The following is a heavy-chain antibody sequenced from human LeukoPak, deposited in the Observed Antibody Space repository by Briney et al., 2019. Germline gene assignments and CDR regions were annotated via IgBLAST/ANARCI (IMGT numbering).Heavy chain of an antibody. D-gene: IGHD2-2*02. J-gene: IGHJ6*03. CDR1: GYTFTSYG. CDR2: ISAYNGNT. CDR3: ASTYCSITSCYTYYMDV. Sequence: ASVKVSCKASGYTFTSYGISWVRQAPGQGLEWMGWISAYNGNTNYAQKLQGRVTMTTDTSTSTAYMELRSLRSDDTAVYYCASTYCSITSCYTYYMDVWGKGTTVTVSS. V-gene: IGHV1-18*01.